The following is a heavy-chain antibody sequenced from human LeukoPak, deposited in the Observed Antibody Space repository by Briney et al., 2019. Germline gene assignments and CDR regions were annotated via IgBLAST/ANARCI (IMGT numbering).Heavy chain of an antibody. CDR3: AKGHGSRTGDFEY. CDR1: GFTFYDYA. D-gene: IGHD3-10*01. V-gene: IGHV3-43*02. J-gene: IGHJ4*02. Sequence: GGSLRLSCAASGFTFYDYAMHWVRQAPGMGLEWVSLISGDSDYTYYADSVKGRFTISRDNSKNSLYLQMNTLRTEDNALYYCAKGHGSRTGDFEYWGQETLVTVSS. CDR2: ISGDSDYT.